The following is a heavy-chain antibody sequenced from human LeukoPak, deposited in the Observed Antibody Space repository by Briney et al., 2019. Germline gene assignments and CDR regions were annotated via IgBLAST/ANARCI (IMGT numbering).Heavy chain of an antibody. D-gene: IGHD2-2*02. CDR3: AKGGYCSSTSCYTGLDY. CDR2: IRYDGSNK. J-gene: IGHJ4*02. CDR1: GFTFSTYG. Sequence: GGSLRLSCAASGFTFSTYGMHWVRQAPGKGLEWVAFIRYDGSNKYYADSVKGRFSISRDNSKNTLYLQMNSLRAEDTAVYYCAKGGYCSSTSCYTGLDYWGQGTLVTVSS. V-gene: IGHV3-30*02.